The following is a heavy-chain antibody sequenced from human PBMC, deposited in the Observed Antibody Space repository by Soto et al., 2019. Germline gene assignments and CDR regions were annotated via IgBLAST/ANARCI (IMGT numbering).Heavy chain of an antibody. V-gene: IGHV6-1*01. CDR1: GDSVSSNSAA. CDR2: TYYRSKWYN. Sequence: SQTLSLTCGISGDSVSSNSAAWNWLRQSPSRGLEWLGRTYYRSKWYNDYAVSVESRIAINPDTSKNHFSLQLNFVTPEDTAVYFCARGEQYSGRIFDYWGQGTLVTVSS. CDR3: ARGEQYSGRIFDY. D-gene: IGHD1-26*01. J-gene: IGHJ4*02.